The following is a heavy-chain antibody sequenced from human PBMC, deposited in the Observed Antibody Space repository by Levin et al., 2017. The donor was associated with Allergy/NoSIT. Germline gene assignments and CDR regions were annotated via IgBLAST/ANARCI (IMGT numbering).Heavy chain of an antibody. V-gene: IGHV3-23*01. D-gene: IGHD3-22*01. CDR3: VKGWDFYDATGYYPFAY. Sequence: LSGGSLRLSCAASGFTFSNYAMSWVRQAPGKGPEWISGISGSGGSTSYADSVKGRFTISRDNSKNTLYLQMDGLRAEDTAVYYCVKGWDFYDATGYYPFAYWGQGTLVTVSS. CDR2: ISGSGGST. J-gene: IGHJ4*02. CDR1: GFTFSNYA.